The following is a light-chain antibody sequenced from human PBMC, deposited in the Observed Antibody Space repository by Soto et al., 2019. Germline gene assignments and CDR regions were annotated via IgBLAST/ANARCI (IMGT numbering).Light chain of an antibody. CDR1: QDIDSR. J-gene: IGKJ4*01. V-gene: IGKV1-12*01. CDR2: GAS. CDR3: QQANSFPLT. Sequence: DIQMTQSPSSVSASVGDRVTITCRASQDIDSRLAWYQQKPGNAPNLLLYGASNLQSGVPSRFSGSGSGTDFTLTISSLQPEDFATYYCQQANSFPLTVGGGTKVDIK.